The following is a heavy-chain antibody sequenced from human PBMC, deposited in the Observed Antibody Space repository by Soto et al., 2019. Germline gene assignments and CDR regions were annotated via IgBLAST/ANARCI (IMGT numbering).Heavy chain of an antibody. CDR1: GASITGSSY. Sequence: SETLSLTCTVSGASITGSSYWSWIRQPAGEGLEWIGRFSLSGTTNYNPSLRSRVTMSADVSKNQFSLRLTSVTAADTALYYCARGMTPPGAPAWYYFDSWGQGTLVTVSS. V-gene: IGHV4-4*07. D-gene: IGHD2-8*02. CDR3: ARGMTPPGAPAWYYFDS. J-gene: IGHJ4*02. CDR2: FSLSGTT.